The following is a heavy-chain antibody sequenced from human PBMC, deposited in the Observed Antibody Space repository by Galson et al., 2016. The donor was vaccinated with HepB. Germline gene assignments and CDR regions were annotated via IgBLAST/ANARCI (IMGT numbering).Heavy chain of an antibody. CDR3: AKDWGYCGGDCPVYFDL. CDR2: ISAGADRS. Sequence: SLRLSCAASGFTFSHFAMSWVRQAPGKGPEWFSAISAGADRSYYADSVKGRFTISRDNSKNTLYLQMNSLRTEDTAVYYCAKDWGYCGGDCPVYFDLWGRGTLVTVSS. V-gene: IGHV3-23*01. D-gene: IGHD2-21*02. J-gene: IGHJ2*01. CDR1: GFTFSHFA.